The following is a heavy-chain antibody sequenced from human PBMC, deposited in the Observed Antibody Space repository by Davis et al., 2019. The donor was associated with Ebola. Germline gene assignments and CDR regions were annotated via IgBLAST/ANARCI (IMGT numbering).Heavy chain of an antibody. CDR2: IWYDGSNK. Sequence: GGSLRLSCAASGFTFSSYGMHWVRQAPGKGLEWVAVIWYDGSNKYYVDSVKGRFAISRDNTKNTVYLEMDYLTAEDTAVYYCARRPTGMYHFDFWGQGTPVTVSS. D-gene: IGHD1-1*01. V-gene: IGHV3-33*01. J-gene: IGHJ4*02. CDR3: ARRPTGMYHFDF. CDR1: GFTFSSYG.